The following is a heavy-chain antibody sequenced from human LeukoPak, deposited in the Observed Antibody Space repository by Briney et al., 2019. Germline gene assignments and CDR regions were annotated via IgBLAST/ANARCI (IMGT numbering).Heavy chain of an antibody. CDR3: AKPRGPYNWNDVISAPDAFDI. V-gene: IGHV3-30*18. Sequence: PGGSLRLSCAASGFTFSSYGMHWVRQAPGKGLEWVAVISYDGSNKYYADSVKGRFTISRDNSKNTLYLQMNSLRAEDTAVYYCAKPRGPYNWNDVISAPDAFDIWGQGTMVTVSS. D-gene: IGHD1-20*01. CDR2: ISYDGSNK. CDR1: GFTFSSYG. J-gene: IGHJ3*02.